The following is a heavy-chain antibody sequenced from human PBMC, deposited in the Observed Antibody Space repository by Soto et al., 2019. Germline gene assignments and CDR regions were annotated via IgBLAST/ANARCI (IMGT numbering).Heavy chain of an antibody. V-gene: IGHV3-13*01. CDR3: ARDLSSGWFDY. CDR1: GFTFSSYD. CDR2: IGTAGDT. D-gene: IGHD6-19*01. J-gene: IGHJ4*02. Sequence: PGGSLRLSCAASGFTFSSYDMHWVRQATGKGLEWVSAIGTAGDTYYPGSVKGRFTISRENAKNSLYLQMNSLRAGDTAVYYCARDLSSGWFDYWGQGTLVTVSS.